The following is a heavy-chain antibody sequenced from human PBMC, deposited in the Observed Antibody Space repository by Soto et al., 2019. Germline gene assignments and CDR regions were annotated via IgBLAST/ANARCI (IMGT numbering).Heavy chain of an antibody. J-gene: IGHJ4*02. CDR2: INSDSSTM. CDR3: AKDGIVVVTAINY. Sequence: GGSLRLSCAASGLTFSRSSMNWVRQAPGKGLEWISYINSDSSTMYYADSVKDRFTISRDNAKNSLSLQMNSLRAEDTAVYYCAKDGIVVVTAINYWGQGTLVTVSS. V-gene: IGHV3-48*01. D-gene: IGHD2-21*02. CDR1: GLTFSRSS.